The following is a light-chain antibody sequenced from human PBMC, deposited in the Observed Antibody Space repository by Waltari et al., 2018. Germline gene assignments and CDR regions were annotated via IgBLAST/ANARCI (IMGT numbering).Light chain of an antibody. Sequence: QSALTQPAPVSGSPGQSITISCTGSSSDVGRYNFVSWYQQHPGKAPKLMIFDVTDRPSGVSDRFSGSKSGNTASLTISGLQPEDEADYYCSSHTTSSTLVFGGGTRVTVL. CDR1: SSDVGRYNF. V-gene: IGLV2-14*03. CDR2: DVT. J-gene: IGLJ2*01. CDR3: SSHTTSSTLV.